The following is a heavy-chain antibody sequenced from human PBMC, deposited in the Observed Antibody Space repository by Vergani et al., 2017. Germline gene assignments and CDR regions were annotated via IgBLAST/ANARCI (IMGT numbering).Heavy chain of an antibody. CDR3: ARMGGYDEGDAFRIGYFDS. D-gene: IGHD3-22*01. CDR1: GLSITGGNY. Sequence: QVQLQESGPGLLRPSETLSLTCSASGLSITGGNYWGWVRQSPVKGLEWIGYIYSTGSTHHNPSLRRRINMSVDTSKNQFSLKLNSVTAADTAMYYCARMGGYDEGDAFRIGYFDSWGPGILVTVSS. J-gene: IGHJ4*02. V-gene: IGHV4-28*01. CDR2: IYSTGST.